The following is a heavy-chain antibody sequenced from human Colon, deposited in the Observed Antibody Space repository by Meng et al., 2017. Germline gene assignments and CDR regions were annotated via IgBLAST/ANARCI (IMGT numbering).Heavy chain of an antibody. D-gene: IGHD6-19*01. V-gene: IGHV3-7*01. Sequence: GESLKISWAAAGFTFSSYWMSLGRQAPGKGLEWVANIKHDGSEKYYVDSVKGRFTFSRDNAKNSLSLQMNSLRAGDTAVYSCARYYSRGWRDFDYWGQGTRVTGAS. J-gene: IGHJ4*02. CDR1: GFTFSSYW. CDR2: IKHDGSEK. CDR3: ARYYSRGWRDFDY.